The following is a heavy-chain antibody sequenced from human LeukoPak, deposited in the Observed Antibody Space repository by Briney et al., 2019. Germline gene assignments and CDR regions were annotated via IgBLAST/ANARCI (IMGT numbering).Heavy chain of an antibody. Sequence: GASVKVSCKASGYIFSSYAMNWVRQAPGQGLEWMGWINTNTGRPTYAQGFTGRFVFSMDTSVTTTYLQIDSLKAEDTAVYFCAREGEAAHARSWDAWGQGTLVTVSS. D-gene: IGHD3-16*01. J-gene: IGHJ5*02. CDR1: GYIFSSYA. CDR2: INTNTGRP. V-gene: IGHV7-4-1*01. CDR3: AREGEAAHARSWDA.